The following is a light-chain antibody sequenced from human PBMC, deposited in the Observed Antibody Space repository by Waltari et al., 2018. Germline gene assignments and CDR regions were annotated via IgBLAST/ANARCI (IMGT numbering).Light chain of an antibody. Sequence: QSVVTQSPSASGPPGPRVTISCSGSSPNIGSNTVHWHQHLPGTAPQLPIQYNNHRPAGLRDRFSGSRSDTSASLAIGGLKSEDGAEYYGAVWDDSLNGWRFGGGTKLTVL. J-gene: IGLJ3*02. V-gene: IGLV1-44*01. CDR1: SPNIGSNT. CDR3: AVWDDSLNGWR. CDR2: YNN.